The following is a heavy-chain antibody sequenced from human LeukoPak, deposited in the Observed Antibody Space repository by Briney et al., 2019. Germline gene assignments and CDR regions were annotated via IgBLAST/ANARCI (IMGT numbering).Heavy chain of an antibody. D-gene: IGHD5-12*01. V-gene: IGHV4-34*01. CDR1: GGSFSGYY. CDR2: INHSGST. CDR3: ASGGRWLHPIDY. J-gene: IGHJ4*02. Sequence: PSETLSLTCAVYGGSFSGYYWSWIRQPPGKGLEWIGEINHSGSTNYNPSLKSRVTISVDTSKNQFSLKLSSVTAADTAVYYCASGGRWLHPIDYWGQGTLVTVSS.